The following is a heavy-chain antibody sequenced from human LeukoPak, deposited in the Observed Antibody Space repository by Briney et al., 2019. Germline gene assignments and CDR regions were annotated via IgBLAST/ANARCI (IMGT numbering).Heavy chain of an antibody. Sequence: SETLSLTCTVSGGSISSYYWSWIRQPPGKGLEWIGYICYSGSTNYNPSLKSRVTISVDTSKNQFSLKLSSVTAADTAVYYCARARRDGYNYYYFDYWGQGTLVIVSS. CDR2: ICYSGST. V-gene: IGHV4-59*01. CDR3: ARARRDGYNYYYFDY. J-gene: IGHJ4*02. D-gene: IGHD5-24*01. CDR1: GGSISSYY.